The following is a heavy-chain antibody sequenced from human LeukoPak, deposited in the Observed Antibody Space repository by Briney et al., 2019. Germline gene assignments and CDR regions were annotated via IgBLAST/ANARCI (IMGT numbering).Heavy chain of an antibody. CDR1: GYTFTSYG. J-gene: IGHJ6*03. CDR2: IIPIFGTA. D-gene: IGHD2-2*01. Sequence: SVKVSCKASGYTFTSYGISWVRQAPGQGLEWMGGIIPIFGTANYAQKFQGRVTITADESTSTAYMELSSLRSEDTAVYYCARLSTPPYYYMDVWGKGTTVTVSS. V-gene: IGHV1-69*13. CDR3: ARLSTPPYYYMDV.